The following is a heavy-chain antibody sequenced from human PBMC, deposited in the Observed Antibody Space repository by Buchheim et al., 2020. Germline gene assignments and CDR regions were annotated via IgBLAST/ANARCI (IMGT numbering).Heavy chain of an antibody. Sequence: EVQLVDSGGGLVQPGGSLRLSCAASGFTFSSYWMHWVRQAPGKGPVWVSRINTYGTDTSYADSVKGRFTISRDNARNTLYLQMNSLEAEDTAVYFCARGGTSGSLDYWGQGTL. CDR1: GFTFSSYW. D-gene: IGHD3-10*01. V-gene: IGHV3-74*01. CDR2: INTYGTDT. J-gene: IGHJ4*02. CDR3: ARGGTSGSLDY.